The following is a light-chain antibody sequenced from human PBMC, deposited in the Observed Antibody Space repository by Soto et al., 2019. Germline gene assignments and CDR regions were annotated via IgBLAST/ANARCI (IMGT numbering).Light chain of an antibody. V-gene: IGKV1-5*03. Sequence: DIQMTQSPSTLSASVGDRVTITCRASQSISSWLAWYQQKPGKAPKLLIYKASSLESGVPSRFSGSGSGTKFTLTISSLQPDDFATHYCQQYNSYLWTFGQGTKVEIK. J-gene: IGKJ1*01. CDR2: KAS. CDR3: QQYNSYLWT. CDR1: QSISSW.